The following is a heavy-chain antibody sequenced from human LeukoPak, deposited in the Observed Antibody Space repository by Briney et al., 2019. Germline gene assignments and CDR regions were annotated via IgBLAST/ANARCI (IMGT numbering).Heavy chain of an antibody. CDR1: GGSISSYY. Sequence: PSETLSLTCSVSGGSISSYYWTWVRQPPGKGLEWIGNVFHSGSTNYNPALKSRVTISIDTSKMQFSLKLSSVTAADTAVYYCTRGTAMVAFDYWGQGTLVTVSS. D-gene: IGHD5-18*01. V-gene: IGHV4-59*08. J-gene: IGHJ4*02. CDR2: VFHSGST. CDR3: TRGTAMVAFDY.